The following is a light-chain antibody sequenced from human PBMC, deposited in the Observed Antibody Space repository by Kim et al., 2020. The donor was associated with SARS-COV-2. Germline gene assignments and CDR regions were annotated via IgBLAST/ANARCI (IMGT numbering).Light chain of an antibody. Sequence: SPGERDTLSCRASQSVSSNYLAWYQQKPGQAPRLLIYGASSRATGIPDRFSGSVSGTDFTLTITRLEPEDFAVYYCQQYSSSPATFGQGTKVDIK. J-gene: IGKJ1*01. CDR1: QSVSSNY. CDR2: GAS. CDR3: QQYSSSPAT. V-gene: IGKV3-20*01.